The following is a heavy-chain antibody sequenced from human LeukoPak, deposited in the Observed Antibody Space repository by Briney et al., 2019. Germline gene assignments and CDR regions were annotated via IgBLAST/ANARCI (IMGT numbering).Heavy chain of an antibody. CDR2: INRDGSER. J-gene: IGHJ6*02. CDR1: GFTFSSYA. Sequence: GGSLRLSRAASGFTFSSYAMSWVRQAPGKGLEWVADINRDGSERYYVDSVKGRFTISRDDAKSSLYLQMNSLRAEDTVVYYCARRNAMDVWGQGTTVIVFS. CDR3: ARRNAMDV. V-gene: IGHV3-7*03.